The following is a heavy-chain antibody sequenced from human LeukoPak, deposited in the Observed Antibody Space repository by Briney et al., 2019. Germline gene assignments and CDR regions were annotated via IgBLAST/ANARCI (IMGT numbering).Heavy chain of an antibody. V-gene: IGHV3-53*01. CDR3: ARGGVYYWNPRY. CDR2: LYSDGTT. Sequence: GGSLRLSCVASGFSVSSNYMSWVRRAPGKGLEWVSLLYSDGTTYCASSVEGRFTISRDDSRNTIYLHVNSLRADDTAVYYCARGGVYYWNPRYWGQGTLVTVSS. CDR1: GFSVSSNY. J-gene: IGHJ4*02. D-gene: IGHD1-20*01.